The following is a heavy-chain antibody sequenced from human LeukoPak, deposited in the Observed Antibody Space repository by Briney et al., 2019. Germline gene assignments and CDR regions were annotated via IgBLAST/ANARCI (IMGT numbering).Heavy chain of an antibody. D-gene: IGHD6-19*01. Sequence: GASVKVSCKASGYTFTSYDINWVRQATGQGLEWVGWMNPNSGNTGYAQKFQGRVTITRNTSISTAYMELSSLRSEDTAVYYCARLSYSSGWYGVNYYYYMDVWGKGTTVTVSS. CDR2: MNPNSGNT. J-gene: IGHJ6*03. V-gene: IGHV1-8*03. CDR1: GYTFTSYD. CDR3: ARLSYSSGWYGVNYYYYMDV.